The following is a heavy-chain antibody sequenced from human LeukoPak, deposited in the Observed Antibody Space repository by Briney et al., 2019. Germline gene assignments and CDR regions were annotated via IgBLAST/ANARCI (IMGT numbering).Heavy chain of an antibody. CDR1: GFTFSSYC. Sequence: GGSLRLSCAASGFTFSSYCMNWVRQAPGKGLEWVSFISTSSSYIHYADSVKGRFTISRDNAKNSLYLQMNSLRAEDTAVYYCARRGSGYTEPIDYWGQGTLVTVSS. J-gene: IGHJ4*02. CDR3: ARRGSGYTEPIDY. D-gene: IGHD5-12*01. CDR2: ISTSSSYI. V-gene: IGHV3-21*01.